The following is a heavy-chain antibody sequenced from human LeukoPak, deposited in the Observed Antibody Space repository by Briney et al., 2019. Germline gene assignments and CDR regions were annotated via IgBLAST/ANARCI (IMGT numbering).Heavy chain of an antibody. CDR3: ARNREPITIFGVVILGD. V-gene: IGHV1-2*06. J-gene: IGHJ4*02. D-gene: IGHD3-3*01. CDR1: GYTSTGYY. Sequence: ASVKVSCKASGYTSTGYYMHWVRQAPGQGLEWMGRINPNSGGTNYAQKFQGRVTMTRDTSISTAYMELSRLRSDDTAVYYCARNREPITIFGVVILGDWGQGTLVTVSS. CDR2: INPNSGGT.